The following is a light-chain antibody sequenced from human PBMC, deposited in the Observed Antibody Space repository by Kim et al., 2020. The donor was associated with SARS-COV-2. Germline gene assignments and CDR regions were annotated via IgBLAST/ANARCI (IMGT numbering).Light chain of an antibody. V-gene: IGLV3-19*01. CDR1: SLRSYY. J-gene: IGLJ2*01. CDR2: GKN. CDR3: NSRDSSGNHLVV. Sequence: LGQTVRITCQGDSLRSYYASWYQQKPGQAPVLVIYGKNNRPSGIPDRFSGSSLGNTASLTITGAQAEDEADYYCNSRDSSGNHLVVFGGGTQLTVL.